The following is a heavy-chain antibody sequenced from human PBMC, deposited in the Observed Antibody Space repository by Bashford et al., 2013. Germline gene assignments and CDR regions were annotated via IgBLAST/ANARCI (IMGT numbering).Heavy chain of an antibody. CDR3: ARGFIVVVPAATYSNPYYYYYYGMDV. CDR2: IIPIFGTA. D-gene: IGHD2-2*01. Sequence: SVKVSCKASGGTFSSYAISWVRQAPGQGLEWMGGIIPIFGTANYAQKFQGRVTITADESTSTAYMELSSLRSEDTAVYYCARGFIVVVPAATYSNPYYYYYYGMDVWAKGPRSPSP. V-gene: IGHV1-69*13. J-gene: IGHJ6*02. CDR1: GGTFSSYA.